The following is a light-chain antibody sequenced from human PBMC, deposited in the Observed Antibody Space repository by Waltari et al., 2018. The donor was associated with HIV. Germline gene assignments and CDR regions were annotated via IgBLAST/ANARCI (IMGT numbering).Light chain of an antibody. CDR2: DAS. V-gene: IGKV3-11*01. CDR1: QSVSIY. Sequence: EIVLTQSPATLSLSPGERATLSCRASQSVSIYLAWYQQKPGQPPRLLIYDASNRATAIPARFSGSGSGTDFPLTISSLEPEDFAVYYCQQRSRWPPAYTFGQGTKLEIK. CDR3: QQRSRWPPAYT. J-gene: IGKJ2*01.